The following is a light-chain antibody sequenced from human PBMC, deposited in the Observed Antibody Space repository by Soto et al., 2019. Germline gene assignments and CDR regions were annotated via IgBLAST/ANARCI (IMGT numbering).Light chain of an antibody. V-gene: IGLV2-14*01. CDR3: SSFRSGSVVL. CDR2: GVS. CDR1: SSDVGGYNY. Sequence: QSALTQPASVSGSPGQSITISCTGTSSDVGGYNYVSWYQQHPGKAPKLVIYGVSYRPSGVSARFSGSKFQNTASLTISGLQAEVEADYYCSSFRSGSVVLFGGGTKLTVL. J-gene: IGLJ3*02.